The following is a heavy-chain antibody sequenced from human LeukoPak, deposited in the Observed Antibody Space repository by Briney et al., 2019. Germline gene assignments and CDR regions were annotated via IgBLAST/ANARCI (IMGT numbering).Heavy chain of an antibody. CDR3: ARVGYSSGWYFDY. Sequence: GGALRLSCAASGFTFSTYSMNWVLQAPRTGLEWVSSISSTSSYIYYADSVKGRFTISRDNAQKSLYLQMNSLRAEDTAVYYCARVGYSSGWYFDYWGQGTLVTVSS. V-gene: IGHV3-21*01. CDR2: ISSTSSYI. D-gene: IGHD6-19*01. CDR1: GFTFSTYS. J-gene: IGHJ4*02.